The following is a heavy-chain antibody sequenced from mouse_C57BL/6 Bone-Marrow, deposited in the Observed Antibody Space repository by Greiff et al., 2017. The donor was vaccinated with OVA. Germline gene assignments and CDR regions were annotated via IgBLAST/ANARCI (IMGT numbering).Heavy chain of an antibody. D-gene: IGHD4-1*01. CDR2: IWSGGST. CDR3: ARIPLNWDWFAY. CDR1: GFSLTSYG. J-gene: IGHJ3*01. Sequence: VKVEESGPGLVQPSQSLSITCTVSGFSLTSYGVHWVRQSPGKGLEWLGVIWSGGSTDYNAAFISRLSISKDNSKSQVFFKMNSLQADDTAIYYCARIPLNWDWFAYWGQGTLVTVSA. V-gene: IGHV2-2*01.